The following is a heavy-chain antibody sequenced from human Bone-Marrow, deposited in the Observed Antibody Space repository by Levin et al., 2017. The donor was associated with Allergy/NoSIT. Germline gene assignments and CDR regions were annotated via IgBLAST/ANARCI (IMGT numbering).Heavy chain of an antibody. CDR1: GFNFNMYN. CDR3: ARITPTDVFDV. J-gene: IGHJ3*01. CDR2: ISTYGNYR. Sequence: GESLKISCAASGFNFNMYNMIWVRQAPGKGLEYVSSISTYGNYRFFGESLRGRFSISRDDAMNTLYLYMNSLRPDDTALYYCARITPTDVFDVWGQGTLVTVSS. V-gene: IGHV3-21*01. D-gene: IGHD2-15*01.